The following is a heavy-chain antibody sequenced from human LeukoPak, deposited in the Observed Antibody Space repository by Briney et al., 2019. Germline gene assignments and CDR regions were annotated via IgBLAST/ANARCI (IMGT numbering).Heavy chain of an antibody. J-gene: IGHJ4*02. CDR3: AKDYLYTSGLFDRSDH. CDR2: ISYDGNNK. Sequence: GRSLRLSCAASGFTFSGYGMHWVRQAPGKGLEWVAVISYDGNNKYYADSVKGRFTISRDNSKNTLYLQMNSLRPEDTAVYYCAKDYLYTSGLFDRSDHWGQGTLVTVSS. D-gene: IGHD3-16*02. CDR1: GFTFSGYG. V-gene: IGHV3-30*18.